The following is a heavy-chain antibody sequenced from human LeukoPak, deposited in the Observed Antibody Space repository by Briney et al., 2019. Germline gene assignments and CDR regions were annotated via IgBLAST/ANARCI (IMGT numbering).Heavy chain of an antibody. CDR1: GYTFSGNY. J-gene: IGHJ4*02. D-gene: IGHD3-22*01. CDR2: INPNSGGT. Sequence: GASVKVSCKXSGYTFSGNYMHWVRQAPGQGLEWMGRINPNSGGTNYVQKFQGRLTMTRDTSISTAYMELSRLRSDDTAVYYCARGDDSSGPTPDYWGQGTLVTVSS. CDR3: ARGDDSSGPTPDY. V-gene: IGHV1-2*06.